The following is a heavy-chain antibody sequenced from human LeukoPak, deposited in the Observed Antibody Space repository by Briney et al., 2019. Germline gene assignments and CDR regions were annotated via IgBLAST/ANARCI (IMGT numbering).Heavy chain of an antibody. CDR3: ARDGRYYYDSSGLPIDY. V-gene: IGHV1-2*02. Sequence: ASVKVSCKASGYTFTGYYMHWVRQAPGQGLEWMGWINPNSGGTNYAQKFQGRVTMTRDTSISTAYMELSRLRSDDTAVYYCARDGRYYYDSSGLPIDYWGQGTLVTVSS. D-gene: IGHD3-22*01. CDR1: GYTFTGYY. J-gene: IGHJ4*02. CDR2: INPNSGGT.